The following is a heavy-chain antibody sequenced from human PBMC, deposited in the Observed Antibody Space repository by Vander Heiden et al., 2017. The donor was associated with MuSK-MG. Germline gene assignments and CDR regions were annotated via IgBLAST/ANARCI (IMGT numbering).Heavy chain of an antibody. CDR3: AREGGVMRNAFDI. D-gene: IGHD3-16*01. CDR2: ISSRGITI. V-gene: IGHV3-48*03. Sequence: EVQRVESGAGLVQPGGSLRLAWAASGFTLSSYEMNWVRQAPGKGLEWVSYISSRGITIYYADSVKGRFTISRDNAKNSLYLQMNSLRAEDTAVYYCAREGGVMRNAFDIWGQGTMVTVSS. J-gene: IGHJ3*02. CDR1: GFTLSSYE.